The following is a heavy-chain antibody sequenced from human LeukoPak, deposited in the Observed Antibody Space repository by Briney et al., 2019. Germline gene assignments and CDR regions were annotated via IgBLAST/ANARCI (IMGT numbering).Heavy chain of an antibody. CDR3: AKEREYSGYEPLPNDY. CDR2: ISSRGSTI. J-gene: IGHJ4*02. Sequence: PGGSLRLSCAASGFTFSSYEMNWVRQAPGKGLEWVSYISSRGSTIYYADSVKGRFTISRDDSKNTLYLQMNSLRAEDTAVYYCAKEREYSGYEPLPNDYWGQGTLVTVSS. V-gene: IGHV3-48*03. CDR1: GFTFSSYE. D-gene: IGHD5-12*01.